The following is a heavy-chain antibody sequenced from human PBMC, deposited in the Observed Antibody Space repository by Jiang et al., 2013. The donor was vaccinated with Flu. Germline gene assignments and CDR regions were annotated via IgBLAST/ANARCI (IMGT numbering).Heavy chain of an antibody. D-gene: IGHD3-10*01. CDR1: DDSISSTAYF. Sequence: GPGLVKPSETLSLTCTVSDDSISSTAYFWAWIRQSPGKGLDWIGSINYFGTTYFHPSLKSRVAISIDTSKKQFSLKLTSVTAADTAVYYCARQDYYGSGIGGDYWGQGKLVTVSS. J-gene: IGHJ4*02. CDR3: ARQDYYGSGIGGDY. V-gene: IGHV4-39*01. CDR2: INYFGTT.